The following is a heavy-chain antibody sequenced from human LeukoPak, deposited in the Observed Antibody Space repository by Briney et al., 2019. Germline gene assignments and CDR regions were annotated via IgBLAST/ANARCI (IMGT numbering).Heavy chain of an antibody. J-gene: IGHJ4*02. CDR3: ARLSMVRGVITPFDY. CDR1: GGSISSGDFY. Sequence: SETLSLTCTVSGGSISSGDFYWSWIRQHPGKGVEWIGNIYYSGTTYYSPSLKSRVTISLDTTKNQFSLKLSSVTAADTAVYYCARLSMVRGVITPFDYWGQGTLVTVSS. V-gene: IGHV4-31*03. CDR2: IYYSGTT. D-gene: IGHD3-10*01.